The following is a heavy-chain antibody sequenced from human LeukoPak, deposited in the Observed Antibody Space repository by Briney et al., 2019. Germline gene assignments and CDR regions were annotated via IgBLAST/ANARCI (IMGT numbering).Heavy chain of an antibody. V-gene: IGHV1-2*02. CDR3: ARLDNWNPQLDY. CDR2: INPNSGGT. CDR1: GFTFTAYY. D-gene: IGHD1-20*01. J-gene: IGHJ4*02. Sequence: ASVKVSCKASGFTFTAYYMHWVRQAPGQGLEWMGWINPNSGGTNYAQKFQGRVTMTRDTSISTAYMELSRLRSDDTAVYYCARLDNWNPQLDYWGQGTLVTVSS.